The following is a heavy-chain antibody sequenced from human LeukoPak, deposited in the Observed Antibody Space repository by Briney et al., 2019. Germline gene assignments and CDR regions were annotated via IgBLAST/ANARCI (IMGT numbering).Heavy chain of an antibody. V-gene: IGHV3-7*01. D-gene: IGHD3-3*01. Sequence: QAGGSLRLSCAPSGFSFSSYWMRWVRQAPGRGLEWVANIKQDGSEKLYVHSVKGGFTIYRDNAKDSLYLEMNSLRAEDTAVYYCAREGPYCDFWSGYYERYYYYYMDVWGKGTTVTVSS. CDR2: IKQDGSEK. CDR1: GFSFSSYW. CDR3: AREGPYCDFWSGYYERYYYYYMDV. J-gene: IGHJ6*03.